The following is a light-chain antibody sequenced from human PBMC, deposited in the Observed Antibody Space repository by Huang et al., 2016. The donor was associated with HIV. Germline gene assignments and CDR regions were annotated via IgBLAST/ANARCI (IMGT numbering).Light chain of an antibody. CDR3: QQSYSALSS. Sequence: IQMTQSPTSLSASVGDSVSIVCRASQSITTYLNWYQQKPGKAPKLLISSASTLHSGVPSRFSGSGSCTEFTLTIRCLQLDDFATYYCQQSYSALSSFGPGTRL. J-gene: IGKJ5*01. V-gene: IGKV1-39*01. CDR1: QSITTY. CDR2: SAS.